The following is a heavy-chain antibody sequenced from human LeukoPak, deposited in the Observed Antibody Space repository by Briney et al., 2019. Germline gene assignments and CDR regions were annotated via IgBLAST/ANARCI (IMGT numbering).Heavy chain of an antibody. Sequence: GRSLRLSCAASGFTFSTYGMHWVRQAPGKRLEWVAVTWYDGSYKYYGDSVKGRFTISRDNSKNTLYLQMASLRDEDTAVYYCARGSASRGIDYWGQGTLVTVSS. V-gene: IGHV3-33*01. J-gene: IGHJ4*02. D-gene: IGHD3-10*01. CDR2: TWYDGSYK. CDR3: ARGSASRGIDY. CDR1: GFTFSTYG.